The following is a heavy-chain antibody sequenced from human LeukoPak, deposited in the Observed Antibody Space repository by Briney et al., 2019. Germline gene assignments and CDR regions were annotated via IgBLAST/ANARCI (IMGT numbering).Heavy chain of an antibody. CDR1: GFTVSSNY. D-gene: IGHD3-22*01. Sequence: GGSLRLSCAASGFTVSSNYMSWVRQAPGKGLEWVSVIYSGGSTYYADSVKGRFTTSRDNSKNTLYLQMNSLRAEDTAVYYCARMYYYDSSWAFDIWGQGTMVTVSS. CDR2: IYSGGST. J-gene: IGHJ3*02. V-gene: IGHV3-53*01. CDR3: ARMYYYDSSWAFDI.